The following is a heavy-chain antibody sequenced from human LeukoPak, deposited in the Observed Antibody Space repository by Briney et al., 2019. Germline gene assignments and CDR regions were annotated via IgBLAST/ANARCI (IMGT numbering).Heavy chain of an antibody. CDR3: AKAISVVVVAATPYFDY. V-gene: IGHV3-33*06. CDR2: IWYDGSNK. CDR1: GFTFSSYG. J-gene: IGHJ4*02. D-gene: IGHD2-15*01. Sequence: GGSLRLSCAASGFTFSSYGMHWVRQAPGKGLEWVALIWYDGSNKYYADSVKGRFTISRDNSKNTLYLQMNSLRAEDTAVYYCAKAISVVVVAATPYFDYWGQGTLVTVSS.